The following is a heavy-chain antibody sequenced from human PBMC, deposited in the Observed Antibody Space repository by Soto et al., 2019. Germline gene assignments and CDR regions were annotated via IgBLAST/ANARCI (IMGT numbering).Heavy chain of an antibody. J-gene: IGHJ5*02. Sequence: HPGGSLRLSCAASGFTFSSYAMSWVRQAPGKGLEWVSAISGSGGSTYYADSVKGRFTISRDNSKNTLYLQMNSLRAEDTAVYYCAKDLLAKSPIVVVPAAKATWFDPWGQGTLVTVSS. CDR2: ISGSGGST. CDR1: GFTFSSYA. V-gene: IGHV3-23*01. D-gene: IGHD2-2*01. CDR3: AKDLLAKSPIVVVPAAKATWFDP.